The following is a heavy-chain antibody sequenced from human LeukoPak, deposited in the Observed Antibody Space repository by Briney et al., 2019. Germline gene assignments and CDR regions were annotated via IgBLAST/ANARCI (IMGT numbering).Heavy chain of an antibody. Sequence: PGGSLRLSCAASGFTFSSYSMNWVRQAPGKGLEWVSSISSSSSYIYYADSVKGRSTISRDNAKNSLYLQMNSLRAEDTAVYYCARDTKPTVDTAMVFGYWGQGTLVTVSS. J-gene: IGHJ4*02. CDR3: ARDTKPTVDTAMVFGY. CDR2: ISSSSSYI. V-gene: IGHV3-21*01. CDR1: GFTFSSYS. D-gene: IGHD5-18*01.